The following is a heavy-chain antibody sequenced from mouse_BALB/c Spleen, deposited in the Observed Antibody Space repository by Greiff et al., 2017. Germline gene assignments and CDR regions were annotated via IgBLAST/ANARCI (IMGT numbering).Heavy chain of an antibody. J-gene: IGHJ2*01. CDR1: GFTFSSFG. V-gene: IGHV5-17*02. CDR2: ISSGSSTI. D-gene: IGHD1-1*01. Sequence: EVHLVESGGGLVQPGGSRKLSCAASGFTFSSFGMHWVRQTPEKGLEWVAYISSGSSTIYYADTVKGRFTISRDNPKNTLFLQMTSLRSEDTAMYYCASGSSHPFDYWGQGTTLTVSS. CDR3: ASGSSHPFDY.